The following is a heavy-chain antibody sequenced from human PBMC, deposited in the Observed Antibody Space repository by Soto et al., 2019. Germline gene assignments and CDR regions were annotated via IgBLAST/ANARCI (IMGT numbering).Heavy chain of an antibody. D-gene: IGHD1-26*01. J-gene: IGHJ4*02. CDR3: VKATGIVGATFGY. CDR2: ISSNGGST. Sequence: GGSLRLSCSASGFTFSSYAMHWVRQGPGKGLEYVSAISSNGGSTYYADSVKGRFTISRDNSKNTLYLQMSSLRAEDTAVYYCVKATGIVGATFGYWGQGTLVTVSS. V-gene: IGHV3-64D*06. CDR1: GFTFSSYA.